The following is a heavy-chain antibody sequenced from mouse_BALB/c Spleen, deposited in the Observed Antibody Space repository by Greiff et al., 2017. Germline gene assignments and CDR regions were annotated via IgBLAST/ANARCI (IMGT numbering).Heavy chain of an antibody. D-gene: IGHD1-1*01. V-gene: IGHV5-6-5*01. CDR2: ISSGGST. J-gene: IGHJ2*01. CDR3: TRVGYYGSSYYFDY. CDR1: GFTFSSYA. Sequence: EVKVEESGGGLVKPGGSLKLSCAASGFTFSSYAMSWVRQTPEKRLEWVASISSGGSTYYPDSVKGRFTISRDNAKNTLYLQMSSLKSEDTAMYYCTRVGYYGSSYYFDYWGQGTTLTVSS.